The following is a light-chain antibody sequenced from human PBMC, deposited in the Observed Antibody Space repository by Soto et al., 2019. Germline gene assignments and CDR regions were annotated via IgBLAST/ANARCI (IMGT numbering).Light chain of an antibody. CDR1: QSVLYSANNNDY. CDR2: WAS. CDR3: QKYYSSPWT. Sequence: DIVMTQSPDSLAGSLGERATINCTSSQSVLYSANNNDYLAWYQQKPGQPPKLLIYWASNRESGVPDRFSCGGSGTDFTLTVSSLQAEDVAVYYCQKYYSSPWTFGQGTKVEIK. V-gene: IGKV4-1*01. J-gene: IGKJ1*01.